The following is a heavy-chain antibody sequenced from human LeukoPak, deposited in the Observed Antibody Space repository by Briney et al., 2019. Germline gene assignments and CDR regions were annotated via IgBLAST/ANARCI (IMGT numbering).Heavy chain of an antibody. J-gene: IGHJ4*02. CDR2: IKEDGSVT. D-gene: IGHD6-25*01. CDR3: ARDSGYGTYDD. V-gene: IGHV3-7*01. CDR1: GFSFSASW. Sequence: PGGSLRLSCAAASGFSFSASWMKWVRQAPGKGLEGVASIKEDGSVTRYVDSVKGRFTISRDNAKNPLFLQMNGLRAEDSAVYYCARDSGYGTYDDRGQGTLVTVSS.